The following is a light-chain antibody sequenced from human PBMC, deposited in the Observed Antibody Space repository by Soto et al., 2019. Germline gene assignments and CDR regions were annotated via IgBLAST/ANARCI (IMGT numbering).Light chain of an antibody. V-gene: IGLV6-57*02. CDR2: EDN. CDR3: QSHDTTNVV. CDR1: SGSIAGNY. Sequence: NFMLTQPHSVSESPGKTVTISCTGSSGSIAGNYVQWYQQRPGSAPTTVIYEDNKRPSGVPDRFSGSVDTSSNSASLIISGLKTEDEADYYCQSHDTTNVVFGRGTKVTVL. J-gene: IGLJ3*02.